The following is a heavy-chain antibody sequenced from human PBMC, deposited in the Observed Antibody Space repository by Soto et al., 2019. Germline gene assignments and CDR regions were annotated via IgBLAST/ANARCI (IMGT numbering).Heavy chain of an antibody. J-gene: IGHJ3*02. D-gene: IGHD2-2*01. CDR1: GFTFSSHW. CDR3: AREAGYCSTTSCYRRAFDT. CDR2: INTDGGSS. Sequence: EVQLVESGGDLVQPGGSLRLSCAASGFTFSSHWMHWVRQVPGKGLEWVSRINTDGGSSAYADSVKGRFTISRDNAKNILYLQMNGLRSEDTAVYYCAREAGYCSTTSCYRRAFDTWGQGTTVTVSS. V-gene: IGHV3-74*03.